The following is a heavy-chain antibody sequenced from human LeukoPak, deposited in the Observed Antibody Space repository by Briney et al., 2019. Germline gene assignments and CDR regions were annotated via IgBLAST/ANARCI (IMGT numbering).Heavy chain of an antibody. CDR1: GDSIRSYY. J-gene: IGHJ5*02. CDR3: AREHGYGGGLNWFDP. V-gene: IGHV4-59*01. D-gene: IGHD4/OR15-4a*01. CDR2: TYYSGTT. Sequence: SETLSLTSTVSGDSIRSYYWSWIRPPPGKGREWIGHTYYSGTTKYNPSLKSRVTISVDTSENQLSLKLTSVTAADTAVYYCAREHGYGGGLNWFDPWGQGTLVTVSP.